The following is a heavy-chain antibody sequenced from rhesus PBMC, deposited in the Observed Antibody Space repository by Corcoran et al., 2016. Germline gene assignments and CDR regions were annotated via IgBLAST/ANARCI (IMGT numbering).Heavy chain of an antibody. D-gene: IGHD6-31*01. V-gene: IGHV3S42*01. CDR3: AKEGVAAAAYYGLDS. CDR2: INSGGGST. CDR1: GFTFSSYW. Sequence: EVQLVESGGGLAKPGGSLRLSCAASGFTFSSYWMNWVRQTPGKGLDWISTINSGGGSTYYADYVKGRLTISRDNSKNSRSLQMNSRRPEDTAVYYCAKEGVAAAAYYGLDSWGQGVVVTVSS. J-gene: IGHJ6*01.